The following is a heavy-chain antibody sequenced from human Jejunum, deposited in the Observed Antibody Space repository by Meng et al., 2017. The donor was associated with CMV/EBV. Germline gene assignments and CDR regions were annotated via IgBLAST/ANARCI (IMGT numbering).Heavy chain of an antibody. Sequence: SGFPLNSYGIHWVRQFPGKGLEWVAVLWYDGSRKYFADSVQGRFSISRDDSKNTVYLQMNSLRAEDTAVYYCARGVYYESSGYSLEYWGQGTLVTVSS. CDR1: GFPLNSYG. V-gene: IGHV3-33*01. CDR3: ARGVYYESSGYSLEY. D-gene: IGHD3-22*01. J-gene: IGHJ4*02. CDR2: LWYDGSRK.